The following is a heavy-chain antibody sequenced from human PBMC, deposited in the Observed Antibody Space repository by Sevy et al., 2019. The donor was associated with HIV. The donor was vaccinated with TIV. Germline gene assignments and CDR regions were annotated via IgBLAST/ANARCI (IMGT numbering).Heavy chain of an antibody. D-gene: IGHD5-12*01. Sequence: GGSLRLSCAASGFTFSGSAMHWVRQASGKGLEWVGRIRSKANTYATAYAASVKGRFTISRDDSKNTAYLQMNSLKTEDTAVYYCTRRGFDGYDHWGYYYYYMDVWGKGTTVTVSS. J-gene: IGHJ6*03. V-gene: IGHV3-73*01. CDR1: GFTFSGSA. CDR3: TRRGFDGYDHWGYYYYYMDV. CDR2: IRSKANTYAT.